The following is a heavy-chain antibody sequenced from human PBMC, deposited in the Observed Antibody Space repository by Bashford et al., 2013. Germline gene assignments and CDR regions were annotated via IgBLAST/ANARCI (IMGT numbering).Heavy chain of an antibody. CDR1: GYTFTGHY. CDR2: INPSTGGT. CDR3: AKDVGAGTKRYNWFDP. D-gene: IGHD1-1*01. Sequence: ASVKVSCKASGYTFTGHYIHWVRQAPGQGLEWMGWINPSTGGTNWAQKFQGRVTMTRDTSITTAYMELSRLTSDDTATYYCAKDVGAGTKRYNWFDPWGQGTLVTVSS. V-gene: IGHV1-2*02. J-gene: IGHJ5*02.